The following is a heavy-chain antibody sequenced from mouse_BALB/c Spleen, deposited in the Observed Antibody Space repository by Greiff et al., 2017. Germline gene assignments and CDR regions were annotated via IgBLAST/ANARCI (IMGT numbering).Heavy chain of an antibody. J-gene: IGHJ3*01. CDR1: GYTFTDYY. CDR2: IYPGSGNT. V-gene: IGHV1-84*02. CDR3: ARCQLGPAWFAY. Sequence: QVHVKQSGPELVKPGASVKISCKASGYTFTDYYINWVKQKPGQGLEWIGWIYPGSGNTKYNEKFKGKATLTVDTSSSTAYMQLSSLTSEDTAVYFCARCQLGPAWFAYWGQGTLVTVSA. D-gene: IGHD3-1*01.